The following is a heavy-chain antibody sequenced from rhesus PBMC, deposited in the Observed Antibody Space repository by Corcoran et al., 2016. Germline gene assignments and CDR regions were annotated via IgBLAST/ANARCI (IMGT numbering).Heavy chain of an antibody. J-gene: IGHJ6*01. CDR2: IYGSGCSN. D-gene: IGHD7-45*01. CDR1: GGSISGYYY. V-gene: IGHV4S14*01. Sequence: QVQLQESGPGLVKPSETLSLTCAVSGGSISGYYYWSWIRQPPGKGLEWIGGIYGSGCSNSLNPSPKGRVTLSVDTSKNQFSLKLSSVTAADTAVYYYAGDLGGEGGLDSWGQGVVVTVSS. CDR3: AGDLGGEGGLDS.